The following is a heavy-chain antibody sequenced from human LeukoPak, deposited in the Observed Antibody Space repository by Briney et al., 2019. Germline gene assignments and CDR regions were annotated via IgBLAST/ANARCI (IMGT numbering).Heavy chain of an antibody. J-gene: IGHJ6*03. Sequence: SETLSLTCAVYGGSFSGYYWSWIRQPPGKGLEWIGEINHSGSTNYNPSLKSRVTISVDTSKNQFSLKLSSVTAADTAVYYCASERVYGSGSYYRFDYMDVWGKGTTVTVSS. V-gene: IGHV4-34*01. CDR2: INHSGST. D-gene: IGHD3-10*01. CDR3: ASERVYGSGSYYRFDYMDV. CDR1: GGSFSGYY.